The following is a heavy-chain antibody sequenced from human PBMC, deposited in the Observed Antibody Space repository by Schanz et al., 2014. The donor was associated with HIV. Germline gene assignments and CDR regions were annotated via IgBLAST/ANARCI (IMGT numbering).Heavy chain of an antibody. D-gene: IGHD3-10*01. CDR2: ISHNGSNK. J-gene: IGHJ4*02. CDR3: ASVRVGG. Sequence: QVQLVQSGGGLVQPGRSLRLSCTASRFTFSNSALHWVRQAPGKGLEWVALISHNGSNKKYVDSVKGRFTISRDDSKNTLYLQMNSLRVEDTAVYHCASVRVGGWGQGTLVTVSS. V-gene: IGHV3-30-3*01. CDR1: RFTFSNSA.